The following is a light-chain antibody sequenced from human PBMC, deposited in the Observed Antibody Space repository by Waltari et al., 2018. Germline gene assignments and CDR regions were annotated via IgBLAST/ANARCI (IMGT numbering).Light chain of an antibody. CDR3: QSYDSSLSGHVV. CDR2: VNT. J-gene: IGLJ2*01. CDR1: SSNIGPGSN. Sequence: QSVLTQPPSVSGAPGQRVTISCTGSSSNIGPGSNVHWYQQFPGTAPKLLIFVNTNRPSGVPDRFSGSKSGTSASLAITGLQAEDEADYYCQSYDSSLSGHVVFGGGTKLTVL. V-gene: IGLV1-40*01.